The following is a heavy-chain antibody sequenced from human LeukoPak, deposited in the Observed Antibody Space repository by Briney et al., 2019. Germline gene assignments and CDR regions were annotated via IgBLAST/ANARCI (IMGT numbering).Heavy chain of an antibody. CDR3: PLRLERPGAFDI. CDR1: GYTLTELS. D-gene: IGHD5-24*01. J-gene: IGHJ3*02. CDR2: FDPEDGET. V-gene: IGHV1-24*01. Sequence: ASVKLSCKVSGYTLTELSMDWVRQAPGKGLEWMGGFDPEDGETIYAQKFQGRATMTESRSTDTAYMELSSLISEATAVYYCPLRLERPGAFDIWGQGTMVTISS.